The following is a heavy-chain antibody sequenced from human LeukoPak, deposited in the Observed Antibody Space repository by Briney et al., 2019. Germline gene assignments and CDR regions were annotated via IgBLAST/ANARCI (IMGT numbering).Heavy chain of an antibody. CDR3: ARDLGWELPGNAFDI. D-gene: IGHD1-26*01. CDR1: GYTLTSYY. V-gene: IGHV1-46*01. Sequence: ASVKVSCKASGYTLTSYYMHWVRQAPGQGLEWMGIINPSGGSTSYAQKFQGRVTMTRDTSTSTVYMELSSLRSEDTAVYYCARDLGWELPGNAFDIWGQGTMVTVSS. J-gene: IGHJ3*02. CDR2: INPSGGST.